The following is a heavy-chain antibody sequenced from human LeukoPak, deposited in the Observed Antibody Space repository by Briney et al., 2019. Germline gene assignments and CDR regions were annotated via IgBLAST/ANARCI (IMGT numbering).Heavy chain of an antibody. D-gene: IGHD2-21*01. V-gene: IGHV4-34*01. CDR3: ARDSAWYYYGMDV. CDR2: INHSGST. Sequence: SETLSLTCAVYGGSFNGYYWSWIRQPPGKGLEWIGEINHSGSTNYNASLKSRVTISVDASKNQFSLKLSSVTAADTAVYYCARDSAWYYYGMDVWGQGTTVTVSS. J-gene: IGHJ6*02. CDR1: GGSFNGYY.